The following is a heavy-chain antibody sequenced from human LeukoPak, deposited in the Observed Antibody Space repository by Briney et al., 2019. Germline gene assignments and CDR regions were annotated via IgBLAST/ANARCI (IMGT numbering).Heavy chain of an antibody. J-gene: IGHJ6*03. Sequence: GGSLRLSCAASGFTFSSYSMNWVRQAPGKGLEWVSYISSSSSTIYYADSVKGRFTISRDNAKNSLYLQMSSLRAEDTAVYYCAREDPTNYMDVWGKGTTVTVSS. CDR1: GFTFSSYS. V-gene: IGHV3-48*01. CDR2: ISSSSSTI. CDR3: AREDPTNYMDV. D-gene: IGHD5-12*01.